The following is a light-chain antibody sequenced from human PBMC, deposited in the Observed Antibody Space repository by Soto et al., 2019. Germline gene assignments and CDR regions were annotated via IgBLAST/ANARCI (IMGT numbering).Light chain of an antibody. CDR1: ESLLDRGDGNTY. V-gene: IGKV2-40*01. J-gene: IGKJ1*01. Sequence: DIVMAQTPLSLPVTPGEPASITCRCSESLLDRGDGNTYVDWYQQKPGQAPRRLIFGASFRATGTPDRFSGSGSGTDFTLTISRLEPEDFAVYYCQQYGSSPTTFGQGTKVDIK. CDR2: GAS. CDR3: QQYGSSPTT.